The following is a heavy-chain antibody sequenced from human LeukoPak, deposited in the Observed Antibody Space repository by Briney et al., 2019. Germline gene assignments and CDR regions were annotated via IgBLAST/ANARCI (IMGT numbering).Heavy chain of an antibody. CDR1: GYTFIGYY. CDR3: AKTVSGRYCSSTSCYIPFDS. D-gene: IGHD2-2*02. CDR2: INPNSGGT. J-gene: IGHJ4*02. Sequence: ASVKVSCKASGYTFIGYYMHWVRQAPGQRLEWMGWINPNSGGTNYAQKFQGRVTMTRDTSISTAYMEMTSLRSDDTAVYYCAKTVSGRYCSSTSCYIPFDSWGQGTLVTVSS. V-gene: IGHV1-2*02.